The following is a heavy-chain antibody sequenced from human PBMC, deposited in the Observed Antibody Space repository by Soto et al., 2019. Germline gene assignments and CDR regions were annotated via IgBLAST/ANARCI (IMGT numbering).Heavy chain of an antibody. V-gene: IGHV1-3*01. Sequence: ASVKVSCKASGCSFTSYAIYLVRQAPGQRLEWMGWINAGNGNTKYSQKLQGRVTFTGDTSASTAHMELSSLRSEDTAVYYCAKDAREVGAIYYYYYGMDVWGQGTTVTVSS. CDR1: GCSFTSYA. J-gene: IGHJ6*02. CDR2: INAGNGNT. D-gene: IGHD1-26*01. CDR3: AKDAREVGAIYYYYYGMDV.